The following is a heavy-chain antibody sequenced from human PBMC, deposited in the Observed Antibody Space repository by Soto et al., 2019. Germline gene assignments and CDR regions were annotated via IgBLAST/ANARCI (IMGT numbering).Heavy chain of an antibody. CDR2: IWYDGSNK. J-gene: IGHJ5*02. CDR3: ARDSWFGELYWFDP. CDR1: GFTFSSYG. V-gene: IGHV3-33*01. D-gene: IGHD3-10*01. Sequence: GGSLRLSCAASGFTFSSYGMHWVRQAPGKGLEWVAVIWYDGSNKYYADSVKGRFTISRDNSKNTLYLQMNSLRAEETAVYYCARDSWFGELYWFDPWGQGTLVTVSS.